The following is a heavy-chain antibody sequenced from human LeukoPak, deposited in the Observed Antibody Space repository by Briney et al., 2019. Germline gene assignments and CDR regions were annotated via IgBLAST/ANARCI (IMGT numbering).Heavy chain of an antibody. CDR2: ISSSGSTI. J-gene: IGHJ4*02. V-gene: IGHV3-11*01. D-gene: IGHD3-22*01. CDR3: ATSLSYYDSSGYYQDY. CDR1: GFTFSDYY. Sequence: GGSLRLSCAASGFTFSDYYMSWIRQAPGKGLEWVSYISSSGSTIYYADSVKGRFTISRDNAKNSLYLQMNSLRAEDTAVYYCATSLSYYDSSGYYQDYWGQGTLVTVSS.